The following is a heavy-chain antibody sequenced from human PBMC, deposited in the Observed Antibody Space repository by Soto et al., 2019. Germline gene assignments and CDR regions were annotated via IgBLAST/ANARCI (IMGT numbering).Heavy chain of an antibody. J-gene: IGHJ6*02. CDR1: VYTFTGYD. CDR2: MNPNSGNT. CDR3: ARGRIAVAGTFFRYYGMDV. Sequence: XSVKVSCNDSVYTFTGYDINCVRQDTGQGLEWMGWMNPNSGNTGYAQKFQGRVTMTRNTSISTAYMELSRLRSEDTAVYYCARGRIAVAGTFFRYYGMDVWGQGTTVTVSS. V-gene: IGHV1-8*01. D-gene: IGHD6-19*01.